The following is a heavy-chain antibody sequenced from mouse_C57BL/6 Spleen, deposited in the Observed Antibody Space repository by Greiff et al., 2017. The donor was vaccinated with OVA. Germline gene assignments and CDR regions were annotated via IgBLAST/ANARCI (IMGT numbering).Heavy chain of an antibody. J-gene: IGHJ4*01. V-gene: IGHV1-74*01. Sequence: QVQLQQPGAELVKPGASVKVSCKASGYTFTSYWMHWVKQRPGKSLEWIGRINPSDGGTSYNQKFKGKATLTVDKSSRTAYMQLRSLTSEDSAVYDYSIRRAQALIDYWGQGTSLTVSS. CDR1: GYTFTSYW. D-gene: IGHD3-2*02. CDR3: SIRRAQALIDY. CDR2: INPSDGGT.